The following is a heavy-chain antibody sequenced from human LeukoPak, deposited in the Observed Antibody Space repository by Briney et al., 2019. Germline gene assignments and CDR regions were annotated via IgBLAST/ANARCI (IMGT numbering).Heavy chain of an antibody. CDR3: ATNSGYYDFWSGFDY. Sequence: ASVKVSCKASGYTFTGYYMHWVRQAPGQGLEWMGWINPNSGGTNYAQKFQGRVTMTRDTSISTAYMELSRLRSDDTAVYYCATNSGYYDFWSGFDYWGQGILVTVSS. CDR1: GYTFTGYY. CDR2: INPNSGGT. D-gene: IGHD3-3*01. J-gene: IGHJ4*02. V-gene: IGHV1-2*02.